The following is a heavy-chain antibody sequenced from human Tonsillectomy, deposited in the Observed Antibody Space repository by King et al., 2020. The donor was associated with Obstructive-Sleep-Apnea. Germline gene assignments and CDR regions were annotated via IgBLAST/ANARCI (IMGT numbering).Heavy chain of an antibody. J-gene: IGHJ6*02. Sequence: QLVQSGAEVKKPGASVKVSCKASGYTFTSYGISWVRQAPGQGLEWMGWISAYNGNTNYAQKLQGRVTMTTDTSTSTAYMELRSLRSDDTAVYYCARENRVAAAGTSYYYYGMDVWGQGTTVTVSS. D-gene: IGHD6-13*01. CDR1: GYTFTSYG. V-gene: IGHV1-18*01. CDR3: ARENRVAAAGTSYYYYGMDV. CDR2: ISAYNGNT.